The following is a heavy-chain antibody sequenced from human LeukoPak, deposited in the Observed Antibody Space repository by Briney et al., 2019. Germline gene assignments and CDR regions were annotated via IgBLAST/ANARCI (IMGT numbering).Heavy chain of an antibody. CDR2: INSDGSST. CDR3: ARVRQTGIVVVNHFDY. J-gene: IGHJ4*02. CDR1: GFTLSSYW. D-gene: IGHD3-22*01. Sequence: GGSLRLSCAASGFTLSSYWMHWVRQAPGKGLVWVSRINSDGSSTSYADSVKGRFTISRDNAKNTLYLQMNSPRAEDTAVYYCARVRQTGIVVVNHFDYWGQGTLVTVSS. V-gene: IGHV3-74*01.